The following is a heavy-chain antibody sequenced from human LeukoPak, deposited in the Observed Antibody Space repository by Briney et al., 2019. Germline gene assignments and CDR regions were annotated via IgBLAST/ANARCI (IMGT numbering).Heavy chain of an antibody. D-gene: IGHD3-10*01. CDR1: GGSISSSSYY. Sequence: PSETLSLTCTVSGGSISSSSYYWGWVRQPPGKGLEWIGSIYYSGSTYYNPSLKSRVTISVDTSKNQFSLKLSSVTAADTAVYYCARHPTYSPRFGVSWYYYYYMDVWGKGTTVTISS. CDR3: ARHPTYSPRFGVSWYYYYYMDV. J-gene: IGHJ6*03. CDR2: IYYSGST. V-gene: IGHV4-39*01.